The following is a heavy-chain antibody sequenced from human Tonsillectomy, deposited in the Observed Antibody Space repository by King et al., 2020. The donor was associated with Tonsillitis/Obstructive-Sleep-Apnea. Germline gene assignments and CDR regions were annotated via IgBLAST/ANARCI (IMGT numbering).Heavy chain of an antibody. CDR2: ISSSRSYI. J-gene: IGHJ4*02. V-gene: IGHV3-21*01. D-gene: IGHD2-2*01. CDR1: GFTFSSYS. CDR3: ARDPVGYCSSTSCYPNFDY. Sequence: VQLVEAGGGLVKPGGSLRLSCAASGFTFSSYSMNWVRQAPGKGLEWVSSISSSRSYIYYADAVKGRFTISRDNAKNSLYLQMNSLRAEDTAVYYCARDPVGYCSSTSCYPNFDYWGQGTLVTVSS.